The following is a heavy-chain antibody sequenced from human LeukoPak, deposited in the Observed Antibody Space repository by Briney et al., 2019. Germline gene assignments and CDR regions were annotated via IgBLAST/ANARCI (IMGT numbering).Heavy chain of an antibody. CDR2: IYDSGST. D-gene: IGHD3-22*01. V-gene: IGHV4-61*08. CDR3: ARDPSGYFNY. CDR1: GASINSGDYY. Sequence: SQTLSLTCTVSGASINSGDYYWSWIRQPPGKGLEWIGYIYDSGSTNYNPSLKSRVTISVDTSKNQFSLKLSSVTAADTAVYYCARDPSGYFNYWGQGTLVTVSS. J-gene: IGHJ4*02.